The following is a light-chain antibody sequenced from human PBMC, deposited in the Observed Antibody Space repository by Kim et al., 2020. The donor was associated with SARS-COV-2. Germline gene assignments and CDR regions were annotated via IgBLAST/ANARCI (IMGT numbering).Light chain of an antibody. CDR1: QSLLHSNGYNY. J-gene: IGKJ2*01. CDR3: MQALQTGVYT. Sequence: DIVMTQSPLSLPVTPGETASISCRSSQSLLHSNGYNYLDWYLQKPGQSPQLLIYLGSNRASGVPDRFSGSGSGTDFTLKISRVEAEDVGVYYCMQALQTGVYTFGQGTKLEI. V-gene: IGKV2-28*01. CDR2: LGS.